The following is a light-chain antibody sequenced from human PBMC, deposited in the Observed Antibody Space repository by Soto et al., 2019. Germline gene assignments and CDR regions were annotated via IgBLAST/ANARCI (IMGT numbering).Light chain of an antibody. CDR1: QSISSY. J-gene: IGKJ2*01. CDR2: AAS. CDR3: QQSYSTPPLYT. V-gene: IGKV1-39*01. Sequence: DIPMTQSPSSLSASVGDRVTITCRASQSISSYLNWYQPKPGKAPKLLIYAASSLQSGVPSRFSGSGSGTDFTLTISSLQPEDFATYYCQQSYSTPPLYTFGQGTKLEIK.